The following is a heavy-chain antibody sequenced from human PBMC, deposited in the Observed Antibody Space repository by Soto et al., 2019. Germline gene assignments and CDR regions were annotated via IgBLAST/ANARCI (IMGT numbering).Heavy chain of an antibody. Sequence: QVQLQESSPGLVKPSETLSLTCTVSGGSISSSSYYWGWIRQPPGKGLEWIGSIYYSGSTYYNPSLKSRVTISVDTSKNQFSLKLSSVTAADTAVYYCARRTSYYYDSSGYKSAEYFQHWGQGTLVTVSS. V-gene: IGHV4-39*01. CDR1: GGSISSSSYY. J-gene: IGHJ1*01. CDR2: IYYSGST. D-gene: IGHD3-22*01. CDR3: ARRTSYYYDSSGYKSAEYFQH.